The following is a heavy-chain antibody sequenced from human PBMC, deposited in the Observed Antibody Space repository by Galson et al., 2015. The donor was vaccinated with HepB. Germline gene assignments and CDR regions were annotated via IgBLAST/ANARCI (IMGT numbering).Heavy chain of an antibody. CDR3: ARDLSYCSSTSCYRDWFDP. Sequence: SVKVSCKASGYTFTGYYMHWVRQAPGQGLEWMGWINPNSGGTNYAQKFQGRVTMTRDTSISTAYMELSRLRSDDTAVYYCARDLSYCSSTSCYRDWFDPWGQGTLVTVSS. J-gene: IGHJ5*02. D-gene: IGHD2-2*02. CDR1: GYTFTGYY. V-gene: IGHV1-2*02. CDR2: INPNSGGT.